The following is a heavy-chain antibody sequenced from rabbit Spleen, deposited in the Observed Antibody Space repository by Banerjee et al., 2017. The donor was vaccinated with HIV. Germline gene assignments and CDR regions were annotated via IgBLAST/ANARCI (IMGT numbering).Heavy chain of an antibody. Sequence: QSLEESGGDLVKPGASLLLTCSASGVTLRNYWMCWVREAPGKGLERIACIYSGSGGSNYHASWAKGRFTISKTSSTTVTLQMTSLTAADTATYFCARKPSSSNDLGLDLWGPGTLVTVS. D-gene: IGHD1-1*01. V-gene: IGHV1S40*01. CDR2: IYSGSGGSN. J-gene: IGHJ6*01. CDR1: GVTLRNYW. CDR3: ARKPSSSNDLGLDL.